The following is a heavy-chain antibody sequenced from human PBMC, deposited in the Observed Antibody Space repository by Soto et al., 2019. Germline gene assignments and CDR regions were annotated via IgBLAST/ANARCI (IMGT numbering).Heavy chain of an antibody. CDR3: ARDFGYDDV. CDR2: ISRSSSTM. CDR1: GFTFSIYD. D-gene: IGHD3-22*01. V-gene: IGHV3-48*02. J-gene: IGHJ6*02. Sequence: GGSLRLSYAASGFTFSIYDMNWVRQAPGKGLEWVSYISRSSSTMYYADSVKGRFTISRDNDKNSLYLQMNRLRDEDTAVYYCARDFGYDDVWGQGTTVTVSS.